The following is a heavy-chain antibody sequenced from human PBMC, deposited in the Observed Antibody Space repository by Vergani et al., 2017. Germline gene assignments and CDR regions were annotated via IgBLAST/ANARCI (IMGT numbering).Heavy chain of an antibody. CDR2: ISSSGSTI. J-gene: IGHJ4*02. Sequence: EVQLVESGGGLVQPGGSLRLSCAASGFTFSSYEMNWVRQAPGKGLEWVSYISSSGSTIYYADSVKGRFTISRDNAKNSLYLQMNSLRAEDTAVYYCARDENSSGYYFFDYWGQGTLVTVSS. D-gene: IGHD3-22*01. V-gene: IGHV3-48*03. CDR1: GFTFSSYE. CDR3: ARDENSSGYYFFDY.